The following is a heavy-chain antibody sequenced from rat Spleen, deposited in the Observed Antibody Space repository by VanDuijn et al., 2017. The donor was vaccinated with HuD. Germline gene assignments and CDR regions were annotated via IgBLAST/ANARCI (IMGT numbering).Heavy chain of an antibody. Sequence: EVQLVESGGDLVQPGRSLKLSCAASGFIFSDFYMAWVRQAPKKGLEWVATINYDGRSTFYRDSVRDRFTISRDNAKSTLYLQMDSLKAEDTATYYCARHGRGERTYYYVMDAWGQGASVTVSS. CDR2: INYDGRST. J-gene: IGHJ4*01. V-gene: IGHV5-7*01. CDR3: ARHGRGERTYYYVMDA. CDR1: GFIFSDFY. D-gene: IGHD4-3*01.